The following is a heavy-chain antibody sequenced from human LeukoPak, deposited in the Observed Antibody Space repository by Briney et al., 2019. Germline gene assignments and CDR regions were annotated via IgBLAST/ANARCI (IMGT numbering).Heavy chain of an antibody. D-gene: IGHD3-10*01. CDR2: INPSGGST. Sequence: ASVKVSCTSSGYTFTSYYIHWVRQAPGQGREWMGIINPSGGSTIYAQKFQGRVTMTRDTSTSTVFMELSSLRSEDTAVYYCARDYLYGSGSYYMHLDYWGQGTLVTVSS. J-gene: IGHJ4*02. CDR1: GYTFTSYY. CDR3: ARDYLYGSGSYYMHLDY. V-gene: IGHV1-46*01.